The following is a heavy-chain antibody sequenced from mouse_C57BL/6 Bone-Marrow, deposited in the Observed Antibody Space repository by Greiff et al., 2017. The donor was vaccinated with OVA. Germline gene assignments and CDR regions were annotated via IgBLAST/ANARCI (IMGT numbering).Heavy chain of an antibody. V-gene: IGHV1-82*01. J-gene: IGHJ4*01. Sequence: QVQLQQSGPELVKPGASVKISCKASGYAFSSSWMNWVKQRPGQGLEWIGRIYPGDGDTNYNGKFKGKATLTADKSSSTAYMQLSSLTSEDSAVYFCARGYYAMDYWGQGTSVTVSS. D-gene: IGHD1-1*01. CDR2: IYPGDGDT. CDR1: GYAFSSSW. CDR3: ARGYYAMDY.